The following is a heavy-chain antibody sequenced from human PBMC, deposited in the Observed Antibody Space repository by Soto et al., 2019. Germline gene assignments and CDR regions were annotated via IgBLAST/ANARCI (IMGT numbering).Heavy chain of an antibody. J-gene: IGHJ6*02. V-gene: IGHV3-23*01. Sequence: EVQLLESGGGLVQPGGSLRLSCAASGFTFSSYAMSWVRQAPGKGLEWVSAISGSGGSTYYADSVRGRFTISRDNSKNTLYLQMNSLRAEDTAVYYCAKEMYSNGAYYFYFGMDVWGQATTVTVSS. D-gene: IGHD6-25*01. CDR3: AKEMYSNGAYYFYFGMDV. CDR2: ISGSGGST. CDR1: GFTFSSYA.